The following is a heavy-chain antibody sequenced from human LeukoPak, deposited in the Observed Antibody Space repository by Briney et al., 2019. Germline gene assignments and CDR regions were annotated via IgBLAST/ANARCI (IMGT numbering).Heavy chain of an antibody. J-gene: IGHJ6*02. CDR1: GYTFTSCY. Sequence: EASVKVSCKASGYTFTSCYMHWVRQAPGQGLEWMGIINPSGGSTSYAQKFQGRVTMTRDTSTSTVYMELSSLRSEDTAVYYCARDLLSWGVGATYIMGMDVWGQGTTVTVSS. CDR2: INPSGGST. V-gene: IGHV1-46*01. CDR3: ARDLLSWGVGATYIMGMDV. D-gene: IGHD1-26*01.